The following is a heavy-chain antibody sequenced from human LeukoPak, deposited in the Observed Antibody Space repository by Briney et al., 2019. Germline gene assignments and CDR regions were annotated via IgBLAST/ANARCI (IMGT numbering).Heavy chain of an antibody. Sequence: PGGSLRLSCAASGFTFSTYAMHWVRQAPGKGLEWVAVISYDGSSKYYADSVKGRFTISRDNSKNTLYLQMNSLRAEDTAVYYCARARSSYGYGDAFGIWGQGTMVTVSS. D-gene: IGHD5-18*01. CDR1: GFTFSTYA. J-gene: IGHJ3*02. CDR2: ISYDGSSK. CDR3: ARARSSYGYGDAFGI. V-gene: IGHV3-30*04.